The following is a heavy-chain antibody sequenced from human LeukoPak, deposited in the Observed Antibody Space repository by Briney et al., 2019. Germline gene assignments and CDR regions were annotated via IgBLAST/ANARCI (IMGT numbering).Heavy chain of an antibody. J-gene: IGHJ3*01. V-gene: IGHV3-48*01. CDR1: GFTFSSFG. D-gene: IGHD3-16*02. CDR3: ARDMQLST. Sequence: PGGSLRLSCAGSGFTFSSFGMNWVRQAPGKGLEWVSYISSSSGTMYYTASVKGRFTISRDNAKSSLYLQMNSLRAEDTAIYYCARDMQLSTWGLGTMVTVSS. CDR2: ISSSSGTM.